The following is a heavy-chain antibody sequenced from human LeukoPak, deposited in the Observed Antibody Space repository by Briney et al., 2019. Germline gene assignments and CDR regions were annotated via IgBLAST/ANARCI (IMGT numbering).Heavy chain of an antibody. V-gene: IGHV1-2*02. D-gene: IGHD3-22*01. J-gene: IGHJ4*02. CDR1: GYTFTDYY. CDR2: INPKRGDT. Sequence: GASVKVSCKASGYTFTDYYLHWVRQAPGQGLEWMGWINPKRGDTNYAQKFQDRVTMTRDTSISTAYMELSRLRSDDTAVYYCARTFSSDSSDGDHGGPGTLVTVSS. CDR3: ARTFSSDSSDGDH.